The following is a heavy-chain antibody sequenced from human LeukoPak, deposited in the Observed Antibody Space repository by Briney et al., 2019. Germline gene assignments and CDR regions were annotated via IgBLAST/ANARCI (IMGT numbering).Heavy chain of an antibody. J-gene: IGHJ4*02. V-gene: IGHV3-30*18. CDR3: AKATQWIQLWSGIDY. CDR1: GFTFSSYA. Sequence: GGSLRLSCAASGFTFSSYAMSWVRQAPGKGLEWVAVISYDGSNKYYADSVKGRFTISRDNSKNTLYLQMNSLRAEDTAVYYCAKATQWIQLWSGIDYWGQGTLVTVSS. D-gene: IGHD5-18*01. CDR2: ISYDGSNK.